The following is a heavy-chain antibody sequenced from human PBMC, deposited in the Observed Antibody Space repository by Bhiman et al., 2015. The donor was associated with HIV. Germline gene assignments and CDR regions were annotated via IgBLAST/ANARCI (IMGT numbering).Heavy chain of an antibody. V-gene: IGHV3-15*01. CDR1: GFTFSNAW. CDR3: TTVLLGQLVKATRVDY. CDR2: IKSKTDGGTT. Sequence: EVQLVESGGGLVKPGGSLRLSCAASGFTFSNAWMSWVRQAPGKGLEWVGRIKSKTDGGTTDYAAPVKGRFTISRDDSKNTLYLQMNSLKTEDTAVYYCTTVLLGQLVKATRVDYWGQGTLVTVSS. J-gene: IGHJ4*02. D-gene: IGHD6-6*01.